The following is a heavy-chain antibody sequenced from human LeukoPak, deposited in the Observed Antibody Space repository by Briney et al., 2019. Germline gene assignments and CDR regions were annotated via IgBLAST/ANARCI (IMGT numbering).Heavy chain of an antibody. CDR3: ARVPEWELPGYFDY. CDR1: GYTFTSYG. J-gene: IGHJ4*02. V-gene: IGHV1-18*01. D-gene: IGHD1-26*01. CDR2: ISAYNGNT. Sequence: GASVKVSCKASGYTFTSYGISWVRQAPGQGLEWMGWISAYNGNTNYAQKLQGRVTMTTDTSTSTAYMELRSLRSDDTAVYYCARVPEWELPGYFDYWGQGTLVTVSS.